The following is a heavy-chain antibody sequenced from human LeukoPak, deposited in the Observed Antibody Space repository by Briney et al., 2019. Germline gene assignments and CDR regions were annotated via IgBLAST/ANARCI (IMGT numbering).Heavy chain of an antibody. CDR1: GGSISSGGYY. CDR3: ARDKAEYQLLWVGGPMDV. Sequence: SETLSLTCTVSGGSISSGGYYWSWIRQPPGKGLEWIGYIYHSGSTYYNPSLKSRVTISVDRSKNQFSLKLSSVTAADTAVYYCARDKAEYQLLWVGGPMDVWGKGTTVTVSS. D-gene: IGHD2-2*01. V-gene: IGHV4-30-2*01. CDR2: IYHSGST. J-gene: IGHJ6*03.